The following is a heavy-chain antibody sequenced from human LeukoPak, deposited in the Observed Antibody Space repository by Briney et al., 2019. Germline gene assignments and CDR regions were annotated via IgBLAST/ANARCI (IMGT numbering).Heavy chain of an antibody. D-gene: IGHD6-6*01. CDR2: IYYSGST. J-gene: IGHJ4*02. V-gene: IGHV4-31*03. CDR1: GGSISRDTYY. CDR3: ARTSIATRHFDY. Sequence: SQTLALTCTVSGGSISRDTYYWSWIRQHPGKVLEWIGYIYYSGSTYYNPSLKSRVTISVDTSKNQFSLKLSSVTAADTAVYYCARTSIATRHFDYWGQGTLVTVSS.